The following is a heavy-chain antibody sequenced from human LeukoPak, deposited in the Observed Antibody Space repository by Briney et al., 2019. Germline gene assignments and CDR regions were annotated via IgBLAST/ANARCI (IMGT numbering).Heavy chain of an antibody. Sequence: ASVKVSCKVSGYTFSDYYIHWLRQAPGHGLEWMGWIKPNGGVTNYARNFQGRITMTRDTSISTAIMELSSLRSDDTAVYYCARPSYCGAGCYYYFDYWGQGTLVTVSS. J-gene: IGHJ4*02. D-gene: IGHD2-21*02. CDR3: ARPSYCGAGCYYYFDY. V-gene: IGHV1-2*02. CDR2: IKPNGGVT. CDR1: GYTFSDYY.